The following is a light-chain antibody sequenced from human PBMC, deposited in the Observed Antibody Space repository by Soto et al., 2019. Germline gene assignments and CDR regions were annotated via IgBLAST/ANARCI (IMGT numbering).Light chain of an antibody. Sequence: EVVMTQSPATMSLSPGARATLSCWASHSVTTHLAWFQQRPGQTPRLLIYDASTRAPGIPARFSGRGSGADFTLTISSLEPEDFAVYCCKQRSDSITFGQGTRLEIK. CDR1: HSVTTH. J-gene: IGKJ5*01. CDR3: KQRSDSIT. V-gene: IGKV3-11*01. CDR2: DAS.